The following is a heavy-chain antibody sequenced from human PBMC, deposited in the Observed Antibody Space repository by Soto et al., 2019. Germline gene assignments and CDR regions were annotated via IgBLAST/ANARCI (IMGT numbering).Heavy chain of an antibody. Sequence: QVQLQQWGAGLLKPSETLSLTCAVYGGSFSGYYWSWIRQPPGKGLEWIGEINHSGSTNYNPSLKSRVAISVDTSKTQCSLKLSSVTAADTAVYYCARGSKLERRGVGMPLDYWGQGTLVTFSS. CDR2: INHSGST. J-gene: IGHJ4*02. CDR3: ARGSKLERRGVGMPLDY. D-gene: IGHD1-1*01. CDR1: GGSFSGYY. V-gene: IGHV4-34*01.